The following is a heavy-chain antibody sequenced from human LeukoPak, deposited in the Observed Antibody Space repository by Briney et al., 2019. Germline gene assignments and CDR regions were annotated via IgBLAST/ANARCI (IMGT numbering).Heavy chain of an antibody. CDR2: IYYSGST. Sequence: SQTLSLTCTVSGGSISSGDYYWSWIRQPPGKGLEWIGYIYYSGSTNYNPSLKSRVTISVDTSKNQFSLKLSSVTAADTAVYYCARVRGYSSGWVGYFDYWGQGTLVTVSS. J-gene: IGHJ4*02. CDR1: GGSISSGDYY. D-gene: IGHD6-19*01. V-gene: IGHV4-61*08. CDR3: ARVRGYSSGWVGYFDY.